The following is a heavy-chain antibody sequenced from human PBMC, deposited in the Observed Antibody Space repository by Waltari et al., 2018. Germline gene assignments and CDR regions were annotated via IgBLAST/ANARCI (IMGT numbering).Heavy chain of an antibody. Sequence: QVQLVESGGGVVQPGRSLRLSCAASGFTFSSYAMHWVRQAPGKGLEWVAVISYDGSNKYYADSVKGRFTISRDNSKNTLYLQMNSLRAEDTAVYYCAREWDPSITIFGVVIRPVGYWGQGTLVTVSS. J-gene: IGHJ4*02. CDR1: GFTFSSYA. CDR2: ISYDGSNK. V-gene: IGHV3-30-3*01. CDR3: AREWDPSITIFGVVIRPVGY. D-gene: IGHD3-3*01.